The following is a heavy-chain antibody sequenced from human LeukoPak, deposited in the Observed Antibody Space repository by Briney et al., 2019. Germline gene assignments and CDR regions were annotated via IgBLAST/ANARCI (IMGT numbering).Heavy chain of an antibody. Sequence: TGGSLRLSCAASGFTFSSYGMHWVRQAPGKGLEWVAVIWFDGSNKYYADSVKGRFTVSRDNSKNTMDLQMNSLRAEDTAVYYCARESPHCSGVSCFFDYWGQGTLVTVSS. CDR1: GFTFSSYG. CDR3: ARESPHCSGVSCFFDY. D-gene: IGHD2-15*01. V-gene: IGHV3-33*01. CDR2: IWFDGSNK. J-gene: IGHJ4*02.